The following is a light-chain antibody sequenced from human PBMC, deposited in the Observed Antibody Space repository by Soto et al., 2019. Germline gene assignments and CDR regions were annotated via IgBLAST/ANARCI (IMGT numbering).Light chain of an antibody. V-gene: IGLV2-11*01. CDR1: SSDVGGYNY. Sequence: QSALTQPRSVSGSPGQSVTISCTGTSSDVGGYNYVSWYQQHPGTAPKLMIYDVIKRPSGVPDRFSGSKSGNTASLTISGLQAEDEADYYCCSYAGSFTFVFGTGTKVTV. J-gene: IGLJ1*01. CDR3: CSYAGSFTFV. CDR2: DVI.